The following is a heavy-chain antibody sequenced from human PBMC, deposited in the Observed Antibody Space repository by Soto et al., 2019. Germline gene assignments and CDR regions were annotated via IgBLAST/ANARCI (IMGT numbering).Heavy chain of an antibody. V-gene: IGHV4-39*01. D-gene: IGHD3-3*01. J-gene: IGHJ4*02. Sequence: SETLSLTCTVSGGSISSSSYYWGWIRQPPGKGLEWIGSIYYSGSTYYNPSLKSRVTISVDTSKNQFSLKLSSVTAADTAVYYCARRGAIFGVVIIEYYFDYWGQGTLVTVSS. CDR3: ARRGAIFGVVIIEYYFDY. CDR1: GGSISSSSYY. CDR2: IYYSGST.